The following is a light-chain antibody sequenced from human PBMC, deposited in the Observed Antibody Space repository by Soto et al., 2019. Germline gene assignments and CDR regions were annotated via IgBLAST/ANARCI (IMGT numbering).Light chain of an antibody. CDR3: QQYYSTPQT. CDR1: QSVLYSSNNKNY. CDR2: LAS. J-gene: IGKJ1*01. V-gene: IGKV4-1*01. Sequence: DIVMTQSPDSLAVSLGERATINCKSSQSVLYSSNNKNYLAWYQQKPGQPPKLLIYLASTRESEVPDRFRGSGSGSDFTLTISSLQAEDVAVYYCQQYYSTPQTFAQGTKVEIK.